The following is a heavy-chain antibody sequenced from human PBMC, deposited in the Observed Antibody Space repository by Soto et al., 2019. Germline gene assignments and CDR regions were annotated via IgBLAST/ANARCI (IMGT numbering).Heavy chain of an antibody. Sequence: GGSLRLSCAASGFSFSISPMHWVRQAPGKGPEWVALISYDGTNKFYADSVKGRFTISRDNSKSTLYLQVDSLRPEDAAVYYCARDPKTSGGQHWAFNYFDSWAREPWSPSPQ. J-gene: IGHJ4*02. CDR1: GFSFSISP. CDR2: ISYDGTNK. V-gene: IGHV3-30-3*01. D-gene: IGHD7-27*01. CDR3: ARDPKTSGGQHWAFNYFDS.